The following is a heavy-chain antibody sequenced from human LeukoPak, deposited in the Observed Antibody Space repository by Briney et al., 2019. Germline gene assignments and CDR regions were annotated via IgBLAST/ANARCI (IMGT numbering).Heavy chain of an antibody. CDR1: GDSISSGSYY. CDR2: IYTSGSTINNPSLKNT. J-gene: IGHJ3*02. Sequence: SQTLSLTCTVSGDSISSGSYYWTWIRQPAGTGLEWIGRIYTSGSTINNPSLKNTNYNPSLKSRLPMSVDRSKTQFSLKMTSVTAADTAMYYCARDTALWTFDIWGQGTMVTVSS. D-gene: IGHD2-21*02. CDR3: ARDTALWTFDI. V-gene: IGHV4-61*02.